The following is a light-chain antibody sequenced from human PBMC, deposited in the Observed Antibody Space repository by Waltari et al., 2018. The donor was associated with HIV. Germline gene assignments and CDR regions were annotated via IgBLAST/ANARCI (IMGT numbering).Light chain of an antibody. J-gene: IGKJ1*01. Sequence: DPVMTLSLRSVLVPPGEPASISCMSCHSLYHSNGYNYLDWYVQRPGQSPQLLIYLGSVRASGVPDRFSGSGSGTDFTLEISRLEAEDVGVYYCMQALQTPRTFAQGTNVEIK. V-gene: IGKV2-28*01. CDR3: MQALQTPRT. CDR2: LGS. CDR1: HSLYHSNGYNY.